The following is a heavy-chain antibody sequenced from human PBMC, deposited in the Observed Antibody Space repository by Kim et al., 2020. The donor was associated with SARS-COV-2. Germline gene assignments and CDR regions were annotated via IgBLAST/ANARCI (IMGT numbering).Heavy chain of an antibody. CDR2: INADRSVI. J-gene: IGHJ4*02. Sequence: GGSLRLSCAASGFTFSSHWMHWVRQAPGKGPVWVSRINADRSVIEDASAVKGLFTISRDNTKITLELQMNRLRPEDTAVYYGARGSGRYGFNSWGQG. CDR3: ARGSGRYGFNS. CDR1: GFTFSSHW. V-gene: IGHV3-74*01. D-gene: IGHD1-26*01.